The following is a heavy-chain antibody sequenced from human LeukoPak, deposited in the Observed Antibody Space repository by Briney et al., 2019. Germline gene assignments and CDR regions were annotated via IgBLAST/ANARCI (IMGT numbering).Heavy chain of an antibody. CDR2: ISYDGRDQ. CDR3: ARESGYSYNRGYLDS. Sequence: PGGSLRLSCAASGFTFTSYAMHWVRQAPGKGLEWVAVISYDGRDQKYADSVSGRFIISRDDSNKTLYLQLNSLRPDDTAIYYCARESGYSYNRGYLDSWGQGTLVTVSS. V-gene: IGHV3-30*04. CDR1: GFTFTSYA. J-gene: IGHJ4*02. D-gene: IGHD5-18*01.